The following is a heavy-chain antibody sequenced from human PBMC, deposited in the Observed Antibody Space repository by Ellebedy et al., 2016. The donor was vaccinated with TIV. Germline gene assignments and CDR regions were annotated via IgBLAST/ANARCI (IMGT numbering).Heavy chain of an antibody. Sequence: SGPTLVXPTETLTLTCSFSGFSLNSLGMRVSWIRQPPGKALEWLARIDWNDELFYTTSLETRLTISKDTSKNQVVLTMTNVDPLDTATYYCARIACNDGVWSDAFDVWGPGTMVTVSS. CDR2: IDWNDEL. J-gene: IGHJ3*01. CDR1: GFSLNSLGMR. D-gene: IGHD2-8*01. CDR3: ARIACNDGVWSDAFDV. V-gene: IGHV2-70*04.